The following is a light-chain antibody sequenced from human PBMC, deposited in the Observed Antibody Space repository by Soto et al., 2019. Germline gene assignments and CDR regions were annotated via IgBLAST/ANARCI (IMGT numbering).Light chain of an antibody. CDR1: QGISSY. CDR2: AAS. CDR3: QQTSSYPRT. J-gene: IGKJ3*01. Sequence: IQLTQSPSSLSASVGDRVTITCRASQGISSYLAWYQQKPGKAPKLLIYAASTLQIGVPSRFSGSGSGTDFALTISSLQPEDFATYYCQQTSSYPRTFGPGTKVDFK. V-gene: IGKV1-9*01.